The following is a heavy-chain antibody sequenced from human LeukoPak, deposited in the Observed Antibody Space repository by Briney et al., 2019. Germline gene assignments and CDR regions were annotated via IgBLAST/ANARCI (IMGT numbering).Heavy chain of an antibody. CDR2: IYYTGAT. V-gene: IGHV4-59*01. J-gene: IGHJ3*02. CDR1: GGSISSYY. Sequence: SETLSLTCSVSGGSISSYYWSWMRQPPGKGLEWIGYIYYTGATNYNPSLESRVTISIDRYKRQLYLELRSVTAADTAVYYCARDRRESSKANDAFDIWGQGTMVTVSP. CDR3: ARDRRESSKANDAFDI. D-gene: IGHD4-11*01.